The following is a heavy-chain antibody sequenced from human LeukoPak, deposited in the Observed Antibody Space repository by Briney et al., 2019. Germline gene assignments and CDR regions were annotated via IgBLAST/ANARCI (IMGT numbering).Heavy chain of an antibody. V-gene: IGHV3-30*04. CDR2: ISYDGSNK. J-gene: IGHJ4*02. D-gene: IGHD3/OR15-3a*01. Sequence: PGRSLRLSCAASGFTFSNYAIHWVRQAPGKGLRWVAAISYDGSNKYYADSVKGRFTLSRDNSKNTLYLQMNSLRAEDTAVYYCARDSGFSGTQRGEYWGQGTLVTVSS. CDR3: ARDSGFSGTQRGEY. CDR1: GFTFSNYA.